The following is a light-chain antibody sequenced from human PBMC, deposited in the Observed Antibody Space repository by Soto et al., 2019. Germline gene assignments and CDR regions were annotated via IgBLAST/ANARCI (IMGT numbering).Light chain of an antibody. CDR3: QHRRRLQVT. Sequence: DNVWTQSPSTLSLSPWEGATLSCSSSQSINTYLAGYQQKPGQAPRLLIYDASKRATGIPARFSGSGSGTNFTLTISSLEPEDFAVYYCQHRRRLQVTVGQGARPEIK. CDR2: DAS. J-gene: IGKJ5*01. V-gene: IGKV3D-11*02. CDR1: QSINTY.